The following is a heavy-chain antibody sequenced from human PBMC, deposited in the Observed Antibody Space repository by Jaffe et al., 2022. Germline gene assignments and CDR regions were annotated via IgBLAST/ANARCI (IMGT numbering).Heavy chain of an antibody. Sequence: EVQLLESGGGLVQPGGSLRLSCAASGFTFSSYAMSWVRQAPGKGLEWVSAISGSGGSTYYADSVKGRFTISRDNSKNTLYLQMNSLRAEDTAVYYCAKAGYSSSWYQYYYYYYYMDVWGKGTTVTVSS. CDR1: GFTFSSYA. CDR2: ISGSGGST. J-gene: IGHJ6*03. CDR3: AKAGYSSSWYQYYYYYYYMDV. V-gene: IGHV3-23*01. D-gene: IGHD6-13*01.